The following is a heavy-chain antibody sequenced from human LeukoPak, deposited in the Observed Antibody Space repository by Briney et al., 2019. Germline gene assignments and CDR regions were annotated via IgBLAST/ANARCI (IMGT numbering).Heavy chain of an antibody. V-gene: IGHV3-30*18. CDR1: GFTFSSYG. CDR3: AKGQMAGDAFDI. J-gene: IGHJ3*02. Sequence: GGSLRLSCAASGFTFSSYGMHWVRQAPGKGLEWVAVISYDGSNKYYADSVKGRFTISRDNSKNTLYLQMNSLRAEDTAVYYCAKGQMAGDAFDIWGQGTMVTVSS. CDR2: ISYDGSNK. D-gene: IGHD5-24*01.